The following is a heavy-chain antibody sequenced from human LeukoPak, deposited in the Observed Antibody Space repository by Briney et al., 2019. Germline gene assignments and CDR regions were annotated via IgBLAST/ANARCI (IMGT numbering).Heavy chain of an antibody. V-gene: IGHV3-9*01. J-gene: IGHJ4*02. CDR2: ISWNSGSI. Sequence: GGSLRLSCAASGFTFDDYAMHWVRQAPGKGLEWVSGISWNSGSIGYADSAKGRFTISRDNAKNSLYLQMNSLRAEDTALYYCAKGGSAVAGGFDYWGQGTLVTVSS. CDR1: GFTFDDYA. D-gene: IGHD6-19*01. CDR3: AKGGSAVAGGFDY.